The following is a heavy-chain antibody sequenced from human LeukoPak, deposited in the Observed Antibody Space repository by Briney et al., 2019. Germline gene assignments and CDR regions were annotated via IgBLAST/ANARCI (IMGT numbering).Heavy chain of an antibody. D-gene: IGHD3-3*01. J-gene: IGHJ4*02. V-gene: IGHV3-23*01. CDR2: ISGSGGST. CDR3: AKVPSPFGVVRYFDY. Sequence: GGSLRLSCAASGFTFSSYAMSWVRQAPGKGLEWASAISGSGGSTYYADSVKGRFTISRDNSKNTLYLQMNSLRAEDTAVYYCAKVPSPFGVVRYFDYWGQGTLVTVSS. CDR1: GFTFSSYA.